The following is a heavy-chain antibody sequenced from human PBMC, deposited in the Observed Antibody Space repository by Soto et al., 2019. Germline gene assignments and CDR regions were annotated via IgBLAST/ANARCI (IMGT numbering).Heavy chain of an antibody. Sequence: GGSLRLSCAASGFTFSNYWMTWVRQAPGKGLEWVATIKQDGSAKYYVDSVKGRFTISRDNAENSLYLQMNTLRAEDTAVYYCARVVGRNWFDPRGQGTLVTVSS. J-gene: IGHJ5*02. CDR1: GFTFSNYW. CDR3: ARVVGRNWFDP. V-gene: IGHV3-7*01. CDR2: IKQDGSAK.